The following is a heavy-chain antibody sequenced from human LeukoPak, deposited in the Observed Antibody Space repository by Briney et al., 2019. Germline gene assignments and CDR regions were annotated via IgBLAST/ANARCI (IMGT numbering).Heavy chain of an antibody. V-gene: IGHV3-7*01. CDR2: ISQDGSEK. CDR1: GFTFNNYW. D-gene: IGHD6-19*01. Sequence: GGSLKLSCAASGFTFNNYWLTWVRQAPGKGLEWVAKISQDGSEKYYVDSVKGRFTISRDSGKNSLYLQMNSLRAEDTAVYYCARAVGSSGCDYWGQGTLVTVSS. CDR3: ARAVGSSGCDY. J-gene: IGHJ4*02.